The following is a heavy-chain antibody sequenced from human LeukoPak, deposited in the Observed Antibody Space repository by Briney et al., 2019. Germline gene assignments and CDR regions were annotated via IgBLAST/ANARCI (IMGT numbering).Heavy chain of an antibody. D-gene: IGHD2-21*01. CDR3: ARDVVADRTY. V-gene: IGHV3-74*01. CDR2: INTDGTTT. CDR1: GFTFSGYW. J-gene: IGHJ4*02. Sequence: GGSLRLSCAASGFTFSGYWVHWVRQAPGKGLVWVSRINTDGTTTNYADSVKGRFTTSRDNAKNTLYLQMNSLRAEDTAVYYCARDVVADRTYWGQGTLVTVSS.